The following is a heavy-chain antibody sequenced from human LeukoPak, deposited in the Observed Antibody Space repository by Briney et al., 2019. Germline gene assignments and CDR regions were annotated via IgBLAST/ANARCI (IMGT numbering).Heavy chain of an antibody. Sequence: GGSLRFSCAASGFPFSTFTRYWVRHPPGKRLEWVLIIGSSGGGIHYADSVKGRFTIYRDNSKNALCLQMNSLRVEGTAVYYCAIDPVWGTHAWGQGVLVTVSS. V-gene: IGHV3-23*01. J-gene: IGHJ5*02. CDR2: IGSSGGGI. CDR1: GFPFSTFT. D-gene: IGHD3-16*01. CDR3: AIDPVWGTHA.